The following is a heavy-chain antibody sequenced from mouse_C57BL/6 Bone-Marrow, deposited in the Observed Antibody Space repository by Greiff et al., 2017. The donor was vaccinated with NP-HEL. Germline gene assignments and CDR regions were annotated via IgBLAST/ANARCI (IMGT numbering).Heavy chain of an antibody. CDR1: GYTFTSYW. Sequence: QVQLQQPGAELVMPGASVKLSCKASGYTFTSYWMHWVKQRPGQGLEWIGEIDPSDSYTNYNQKFKGKSTLTVDKSSSTAYMQLSSLTSEDSAVYYCARGPDYGSSYEYFDVWGTGTTVTVSS. D-gene: IGHD1-1*01. CDR2: IDPSDSYT. CDR3: ARGPDYGSSYEYFDV. V-gene: IGHV1-69*01. J-gene: IGHJ1*03.